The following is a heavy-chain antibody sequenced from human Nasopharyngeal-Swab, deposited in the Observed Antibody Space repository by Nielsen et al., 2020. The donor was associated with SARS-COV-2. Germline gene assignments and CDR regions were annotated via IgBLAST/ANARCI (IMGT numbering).Heavy chain of an antibody. Sequence: SETLSLTCTVSGGSISSGSYYWSWIRQPAGKGLEWIGRIYTSGSTNYNPSLKSRVTISVDTSKNQFSLKLSSVTAADTAVYYCARVVVPAAQEYWYFDLWGRGTLVTVSS. CDR2: IYTSGST. J-gene: IGHJ2*01. D-gene: IGHD2-2*01. CDR1: GGSISSGSYY. V-gene: IGHV4-61*02. CDR3: ARVVVPAAQEYWYFDL.